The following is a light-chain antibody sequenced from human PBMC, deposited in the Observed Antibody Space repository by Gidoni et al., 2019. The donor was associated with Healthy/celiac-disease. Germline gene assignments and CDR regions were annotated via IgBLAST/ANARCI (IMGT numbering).Light chain of an antibody. V-gene: IGLV1-44*01. Sequence: QSVLTQPPSASGTPGQRVTISCSGSSSNIGSNTVNRYQQLPGTAPKLLIYSNNQRPSGVPDRFSGSKSGTSASLAISGLQSEDEADYYCAAWDDSLNGPHVVFGGGTKLTVL. CDR3: AAWDDSLNGPHVV. CDR2: SNN. J-gene: IGLJ2*01. CDR1: SSNIGSNT.